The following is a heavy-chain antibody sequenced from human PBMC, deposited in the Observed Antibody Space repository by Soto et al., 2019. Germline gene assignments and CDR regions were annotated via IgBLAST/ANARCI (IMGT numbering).Heavy chain of an antibody. Sequence: SETLSLTCTVSGGSISSYYWSWIRQPAGKGLEWIGRIYTSGSTNYNPSLKSRVTMSVDTSKNQFSLKLGSVTAADTAVYYCALGGDYVSYYYYYGMDVWGQGTTVTVSS. V-gene: IGHV4-4*07. CDR1: GGSISSYY. J-gene: IGHJ6*02. D-gene: IGHD4-17*01. CDR3: ALGGDYVSYYYYYGMDV. CDR2: IYTSGST.